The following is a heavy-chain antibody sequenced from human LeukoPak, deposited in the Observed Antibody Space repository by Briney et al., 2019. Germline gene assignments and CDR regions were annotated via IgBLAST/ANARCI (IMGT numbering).Heavy chain of an antibody. J-gene: IGHJ4*02. CDR2: MNPNSGNT. CDR3: ARGRGYYDSSGYYAGEY. V-gene: IGHV1-8*01. D-gene: IGHD3-22*01. Sequence: ASVKVSCKASGYTFTSYDINWVRQATGQGLEWMGWMNPNSGNTGYAQKFQGRVTMTRNTSISTAYMELSSLRSEDTAVYYCARGRGYYDSSGYYAGEYWGQGTLVTVSP. CDR1: GYTFTSYD.